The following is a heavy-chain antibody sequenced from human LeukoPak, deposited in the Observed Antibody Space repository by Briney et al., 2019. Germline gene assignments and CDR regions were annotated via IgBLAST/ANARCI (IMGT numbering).Heavy chain of an antibody. CDR2: IYHSGST. CDR1: GGSISSYY. Sequence: SETLSLTCTVSGGSISSYYWSWIRQPPGKGLEWIGHIYHSGSTSYNPSLKSRLTISVDTSKNQFSLRLTSVTAADTAVYYCAKHLAPSSGYLTLDYWGQGTLVTVTS. CDR3: AKHLAPSSGYLTLDY. J-gene: IGHJ4*02. D-gene: IGHD3-22*01. V-gene: IGHV4-59*08.